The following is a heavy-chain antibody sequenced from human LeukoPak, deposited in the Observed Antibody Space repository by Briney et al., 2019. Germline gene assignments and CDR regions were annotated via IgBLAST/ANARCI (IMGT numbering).Heavy chain of an antibody. D-gene: IGHD2-21*02. V-gene: IGHV1-69*13. J-gene: IGHJ6*02. Sequence: GASVKVSCKASGGTFSSYAISWVRQAPGQGLEWMGGIIPIFGTANYAQQFQGRVTITADESTSTAYMELSSLRSEDTAVYYCARGYIVVVTAITSPPQVVGGMDVWGQGTTVTVSS. CDR1: GGTFSSYA. CDR3: ARGYIVVVTAITSPPQVVGGMDV. CDR2: IIPIFGTA.